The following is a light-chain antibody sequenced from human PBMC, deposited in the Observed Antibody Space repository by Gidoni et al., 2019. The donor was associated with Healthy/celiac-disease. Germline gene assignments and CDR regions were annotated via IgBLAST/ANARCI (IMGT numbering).Light chain of an antibody. J-gene: IGKJ2*01. CDR3: QQSYT. CDR1: PSISSW. CDR2: KAS. V-gene: IGKV1-5*03. Sequence: DIQMTQSPSTLSASVGDRVTITCRASPSISSWLAWYQQKPGKAPKLLIYKASSLESGVPSRFSGSGSGTEFTLTISSLQPDDFATYYCQQSYTFGQGTKLEIK.